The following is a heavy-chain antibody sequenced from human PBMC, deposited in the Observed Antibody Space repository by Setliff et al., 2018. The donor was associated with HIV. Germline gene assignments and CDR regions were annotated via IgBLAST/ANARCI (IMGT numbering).Heavy chain of an antibody. CDR1: GFSFSTYT. CDR3: TRDLNLPGGEVFDL. Sequence: PGGSLRLSVAASGFSFSTYTMNWVRQAPGKGPEWVSSLLISPFIYYADSVEGRFTISRDNAKNSLYLEMNNLRPEDTAMYFCTRDLNLPGGEVFDLWGQGTMVTVSS. CDR2: LLISPFI. D-gene: IGHD2-21*01. V-gene: IGHV3-21*01. J-gene: IGHJ3*01.